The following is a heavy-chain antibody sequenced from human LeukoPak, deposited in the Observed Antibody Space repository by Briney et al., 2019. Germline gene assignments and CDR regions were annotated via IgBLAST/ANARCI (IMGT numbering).Heavy chain of an antibody. Sequence: SETLSLTCTVSGGSISSFYWSWIRQPPGKGLEWIAYIYYSGSTNYNPSLKSRVTISVDTSKNQFSLKLSSMTAADTAVYHCARAETYYYDSHPSHFRHWGQGTLVTVSS. V-gene: IGHV4-59*01. J-gene: IGHJ1*01. D-gene: IGHD3-22*01. CDR3: ARAETYYYDSHPSHFRH. CDR2: IYYSGST. CDR1: GGSISSFY.